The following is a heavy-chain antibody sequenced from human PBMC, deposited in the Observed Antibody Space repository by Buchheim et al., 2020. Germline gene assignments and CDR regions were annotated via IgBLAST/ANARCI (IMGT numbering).Heavy chain of an antibody. D-gene: IGHD1-26*01. CDR2: ISDSGSST. CDR1: GFTFSSYA. V-gene: IGHV3-23*01. J-gene: IGHJ4*02. CDR3: ARRIQSGRYVEYDY. Sequence: EVQLLESGGGLVQPGGSLRLSCAASGFTFSSYAMSWVRQAPGKGLEWVSGISDSGSSTYLVDSVKGRFTISRDNSKNTLYLEMNGQGADDTAVDYCARRIQSGRYVEYDYWGQGTL.